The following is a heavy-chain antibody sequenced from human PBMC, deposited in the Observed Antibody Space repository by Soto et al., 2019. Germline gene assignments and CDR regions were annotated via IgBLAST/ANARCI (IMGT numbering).Heavy chain of an antibody. CDR1: GFTFSSYA. D-gene: IGHD1-26*01. CDR3: ARDRELALDY. Sequence: GGSLRLSCAASGFTFSSYAMHWVRQAPGKGLEWVAVISYDGSNKYYADSVKGRFTISRDNSKNTLYLQMNSLRAEDTAVYYCARDRELALDYWGQGTLVTV. V-gene: IGHV3-30-3*01. CDR2: ISYDGSNK. J-gene: IGHJ4*02.